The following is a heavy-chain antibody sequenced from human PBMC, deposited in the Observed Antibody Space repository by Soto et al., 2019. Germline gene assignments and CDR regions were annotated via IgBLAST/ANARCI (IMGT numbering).Heavy chain of an antibody. CDR2: VSVSGGTT. CDR1: GFTFSSYA. Sequence: DVQLLESGGGLGQPGGSLRLSCAASGFTFSSYAMSWVRQAPGKGLEWVSTVSVSGGTTYYADSVKGRFTISRDNSKSTLYLQMNDLRVEDTAVYYCAIIPTFMVRTPRDNWGQGTAVTVSS. CDR3: AIIPTFMVRTPRDN. V-gene: IGHV3-23*01. J-gene: IGHJ4*02. D-gene: IGHD2-21*01.